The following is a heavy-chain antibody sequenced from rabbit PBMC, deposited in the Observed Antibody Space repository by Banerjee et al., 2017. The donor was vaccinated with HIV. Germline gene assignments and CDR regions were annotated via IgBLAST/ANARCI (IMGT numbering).Heavy chain of an antibody. V-gene: IGHV1S45*01. Sequence: QEQLVESGGGLVQPGGSLKLSCKASGFDFSNYGVSWVRQAPGKGLEWIACINTISGDTVYATWAKGRFTISKTSSTTVTLQMTSLTAADTATYFCARDLTGVTGWNFNLWGPGTLVTVS. CDR1: GFDFSNYG. J-gene: IGHJ4*01. CDR2: INTISGDT. CDR3: ARDLTGVTGWNFNL. D-gene: IGHD7-1*01.